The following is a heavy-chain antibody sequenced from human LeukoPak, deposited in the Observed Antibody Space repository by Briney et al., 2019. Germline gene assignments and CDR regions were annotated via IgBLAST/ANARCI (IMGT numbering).Heavy chain of an antibody. CDR3: ARGYNPGIQLWKAGWFDP. V-gene: IGHV1-8*01. CDR1: GYTSTSYD. J-gene: IGHJ5*02. CDR2: MNPNSGNT. D-gene: IGHD5-18*01. Sequence: ASVKVSCKASGYTSTSYDINWVRQATGQGLEWMGWMNPNSGNTGYAQKFQGRVTMTRNTSISTAYMELSSLRSEDTAVYYCARGYNPGIQLWKAGWFDPWGQGTLVTVSS.